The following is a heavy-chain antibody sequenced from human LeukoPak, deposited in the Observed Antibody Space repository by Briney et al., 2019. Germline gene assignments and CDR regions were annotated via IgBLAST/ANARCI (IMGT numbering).Heavy chain of an antibody. CDR2: IYYSGSA. Sequence: KTSETLSLTXTVSGGSISSSGYYWGWIRQPPGKGLEWIASIYYSGSAYYNPSLKSRVTISVDTSKNQLSLKLSSVTAADTAVYYCARGPTYYDYVWGSYRSRPFDYWGQGTLVTVSS. V-gene: IGHV4-39*01. CDR3: ARGPTYYDYVWGSYRSRPFDY. J-gene: IGHJ4*02. CDR1: GGSISSSGYY. D-gene: IGHD3-16*02.